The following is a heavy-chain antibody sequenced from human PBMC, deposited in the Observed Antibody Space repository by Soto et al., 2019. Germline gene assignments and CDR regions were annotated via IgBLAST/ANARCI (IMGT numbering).Heavy chain of an antibody. CDR1: GGTFSSYA. CDR3: ARESVTGTLYYYYYGMDV. Sequence: SVKVSCKASGGTFSSYAISWVRQAPGQGLEWMGGIIPIFGTANYAQKFQGRVTITADKSTSTAYMELSSLRSEDTAVYYCARESVTGTLYYYYYGMDVWGQGTTVTVSS. J-gene: IGHJ6*02. D-gene: IGHD4-17*01. CDR2: IIPIFGTA. V-gene: IGHV1-69*06.